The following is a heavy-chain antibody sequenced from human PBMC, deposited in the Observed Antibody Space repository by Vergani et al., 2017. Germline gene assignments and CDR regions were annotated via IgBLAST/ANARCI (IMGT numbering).Heavy chain of an antibody. Sequence: EVQLLESGGDLVQPGGSLRLSCAASGFVFSESPIHWVRQVPGKGLEWIGRIKNKANDYATAYSVSVKGRFSISRDDLKERASLQMNRLRIEDTAVYYCSSLQPDGTFYWGQGVLVTVSS. J-gene: IGHJ4*02. CDR2: IKNKANDYAT. V-gene: IGHV3-73*01. CDR3: SSLQPDGTFY. CDR1: GFVFSESP. D-gene: IGHD4-11*01.